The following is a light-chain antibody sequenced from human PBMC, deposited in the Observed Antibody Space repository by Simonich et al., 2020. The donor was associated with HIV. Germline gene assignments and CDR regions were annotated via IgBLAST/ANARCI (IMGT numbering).Light chain of an antibody. CDR3: QSADISGNVV. J-gene: IGLJ2*01. CDR1: ALSKQY. V-gene: IGLV3-25*03. CDR2: KDS. Sequence: SYELTQPPSVSVSPGQTARITCSGDALSKQYGYWYSQKPDQAPVLVIYKDSERPSGIPERFSGASSGTTVTLTISGVQAEDEADYDCQSADISGNVVFGGGTKLTVL.